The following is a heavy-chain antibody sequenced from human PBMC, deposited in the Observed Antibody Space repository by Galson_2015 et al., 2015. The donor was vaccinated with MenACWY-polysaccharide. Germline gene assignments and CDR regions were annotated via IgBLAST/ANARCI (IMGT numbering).Heavy chain of an antibody. J-gene: IGHJ5*02. CDR2: VSGTDGNT. CDR3: AKGLGSFDV. V-gene: IGHV3-23*01. D-gene: IGHD1-26*01. CDR1: GFPFSRYA. Sequence: SLRLSCAASGFPFSRYAMAWVRQAPGKGLEWVSTVSGTDGNTYYAASVMGRFTISRDNSKNTLYLQMNSLRAEDTAIYYCAKGLGSFDVWGQGTLVTVSS.